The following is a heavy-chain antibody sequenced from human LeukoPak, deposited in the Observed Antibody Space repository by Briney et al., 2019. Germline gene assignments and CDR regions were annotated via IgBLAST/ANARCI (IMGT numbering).Heavy chain of an antibody. Sequence: PSETLSLTCAVYGGSFSGYYWSWIRQPPGKGLEWIGEINHSGSTNYNPSLKSRVTISVDTSKNQFSLKLSSVTAADTAVYYCAREYGSGSYKYGMDVWGQGTTVTVSS. CDR2: INHSGST. D-gene: IGHD3-10*01. V-gene: IGHV4-34*01. J-gene: IGHJ6*02. CDR1: GGSFSGYY. CDR3: AREYGSGSYKYGMDV.